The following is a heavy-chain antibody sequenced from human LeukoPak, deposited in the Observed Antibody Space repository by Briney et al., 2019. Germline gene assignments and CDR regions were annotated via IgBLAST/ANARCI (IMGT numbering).Heavy chain of an antibody. Sequence: SVKVSCKASGGTFSSYAISWVRQAPGQGLEWMGGIIPIFGTANYAQKFQGRVTITADESTSTAYMELSSLRSEDTAVYYCARSPITYYYDSSGYYQGYFDYWGQGTLVTVSS. CDR3: ARSPITYYYDSSGYYQGYFDY. CDR2: IIPIFGTA. D-gene: IGHD3-22*01. V-gene: IGHV1-69*13. J-gene: IGHJ4*02. CDR1: GGTFSSYA.